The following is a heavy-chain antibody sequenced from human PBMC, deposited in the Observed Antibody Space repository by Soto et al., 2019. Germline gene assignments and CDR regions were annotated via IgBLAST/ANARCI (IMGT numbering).Heavy chain of an antibody. V-gene: IGHV3-23*01. CDR1: GFTFSSYA. CDR3: AKVGENYYYYGMDV. Sequence: QPGGSLRLSCAASGFTFSSYAMSWVRQAPGKGLEWVSAISGSGGSTYYADSVKGRFTISRDNSKNTLYLQMNSLRAEDTAVYYCAKVGENYYYYGMDVWGQGTTVTVSS. D-gene: IGHD3-16*01. J-gene: IGHJ6*02. CDR2: ISGSGGST.